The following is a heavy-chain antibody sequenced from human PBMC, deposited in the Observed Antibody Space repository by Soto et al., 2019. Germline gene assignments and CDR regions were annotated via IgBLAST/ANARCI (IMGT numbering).Heavy chain of an antibody. Sequence: QVQLQESGPGLVKPSQTLSLTCTVSGGSISSGGYYWSWIRQHPGKGREWIGYIYYSGSTYYNPSLKSRVTISVDTSKNQFSLKLSSVTAADTAVYYCARDHDGTTWFDPWGQGTLVTVSS. J-gene: IGHJ5*02. CDR1: GGSISSGGYY. CDR3: ARDHDGTTWFDP. V-gene: IGHV4-31*03. D-gene: IGHD1-7*01. CDR2: IYYSGST.